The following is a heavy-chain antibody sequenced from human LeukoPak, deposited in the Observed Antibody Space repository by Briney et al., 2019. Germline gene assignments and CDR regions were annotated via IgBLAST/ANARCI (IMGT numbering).Heavy chain of an antibody. CDR2: ISKDGSST. CDR3: AASMAGFNWFDP. D-gene: IGHD6-19*01. V-gene: IGHV3-74*01. Sequence: GRSLRLSCAASASTFSSNWMGWVRQAPGKGLVWVSRISKDGSSTNYADSVKGRFTISRDNAKNTLYLQMSSLTAEDTAVYYCAASMAGFNWFDPWGQGTLVTVSS. J-gene: IGHJ5*02. CDR1: ASTFSSNW.